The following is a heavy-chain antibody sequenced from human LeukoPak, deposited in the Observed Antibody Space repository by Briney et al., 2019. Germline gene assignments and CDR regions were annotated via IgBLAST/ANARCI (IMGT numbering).Heavy chain of an antibody. CDR2: ILYYGSTQ. D-gene: IGHD2-2*01. J-gene: IGHJ4*02. CDR1: GFTFSTFS. CDR3: ARVYCRSTSCSPFDY. Sequence: GRSLRLSCAASGFTFSTFSMHWVRPAPGKGLEWVAVILYYGSTQYYADSVRGRFTASRANSKDTLYLQMNSLRVEDTAVYYCARVYCRSTSCSPFDYWGQGTLVTVSS. V-gene: IGHV3-30*04.